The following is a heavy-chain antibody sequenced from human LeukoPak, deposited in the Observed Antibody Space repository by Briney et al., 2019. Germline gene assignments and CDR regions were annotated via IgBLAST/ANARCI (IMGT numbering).Heavy chain of an antibody. CDR2: IFSGGTT. Sequence: GGSLRLSCAASGFTVSSNYMSWVRQAPGKGLEWVSVIFSGGTTYYADSVKGRFTISRDNADNTLYLQLNSLRAEDTAVYYCARVSFCPRCHFDYWGQGTLVTVSS. CDR1: GFTVSSNY. J-gene: IGHJ4*02. CDR3: ARVSFCPRCHFDY. V-gene: IGHV3-53*01. D-gene: IGHD2/OR15-2a*01.